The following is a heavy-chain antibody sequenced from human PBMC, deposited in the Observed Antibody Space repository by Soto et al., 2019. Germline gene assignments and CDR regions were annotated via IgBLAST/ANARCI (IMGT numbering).Heavy chain of an antibody. J-gene: IGHJ4*02. D-gene: IGHD2-2*02. CDR2: IKSKADGGTT. V-gene: IGHV3-15*07. CDR3: TTGYCSSTSCSTYYCDW. Sequence: QLVESGGGLVSPGGSLRLSCAASGFIFNKAWMNWVRQAPGRGLEWVGRIKSKADGGTTDYAAPVEGRFTISRDDSKNTLYLKVNSMKTEDTAVYYWTTGYCSSTSCSTYYCDWWGQGALVTVSS. CDR1: GFIFNKAW.